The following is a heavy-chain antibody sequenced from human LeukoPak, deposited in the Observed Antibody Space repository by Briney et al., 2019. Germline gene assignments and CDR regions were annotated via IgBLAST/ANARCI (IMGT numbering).Heavy chain of an antibody. CDR3: ARASGDYFYYYGMDV. CDR2: IIPILGIA. Sequence: GASVKVSCTASGGTFSSYTISWVRRAPGQGLEWMGRIIPILGIANYAQKFQGRVTITADKSTSTAYMELSSLRSEDTAVYYCARASGDYFYYYGMDVWGQGTTVTVSS. J-gene: IGHJ6*02. V-gene: IGHV1-69*02. D-gene: IGHD4-17*01. CDR1: GGTFSSYT.